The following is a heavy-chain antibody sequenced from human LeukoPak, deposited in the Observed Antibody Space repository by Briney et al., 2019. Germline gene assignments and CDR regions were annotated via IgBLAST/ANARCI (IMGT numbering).Heavy chain of an antibody. CDR3: ARVCRGGLPAAPYDWFDP. J-gene: IGHJ5*02. V-gene: IGHV1-2*02. D-gene: IGHD2-2*01. CDR2: INPNSGGT. CDR1: GYTFTGYY. Sequence: ASVKVSCKASGYTFTGYYMHWVRQAPGQGLEWMGWINPNSGGTNYAQKFQGRVTITRNTSISTACMELSSLRSEDTAVYYCARVCRGGLPAAPYDWFDPWGQGTLVTVSS.